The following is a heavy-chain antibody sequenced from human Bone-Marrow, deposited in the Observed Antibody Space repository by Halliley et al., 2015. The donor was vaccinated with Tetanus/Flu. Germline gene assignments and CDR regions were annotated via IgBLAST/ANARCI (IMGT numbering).Heavy chain of an antibody. CDR3: ARSFWPYGYVWGTFGQ. V-gene: IGHV4-59*01. J-gene: IGHJ4*02. Sequence: YIYYTGKTKYNPSPKSRVSISLNTSKNQGSLKLTSVTAGDTAVYFCARSFWPYGYVWGTFGQWGQGTLVSVSS. CDR2: IYYTGKT. D-gene: IGHD3-16*01.